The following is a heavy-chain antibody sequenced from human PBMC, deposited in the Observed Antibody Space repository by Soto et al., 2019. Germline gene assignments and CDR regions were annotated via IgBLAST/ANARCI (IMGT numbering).Heavy chain of an antibody. CDR3: ARDRGFHSSGWYSPYYYYYGMDV. CDR2: INPNSGGT. V-gene: IGHV1-2*04. D-gene: IGHD6-19*01. J-gene: IGHJ6*02. Sequence: ASVKVSCKASGYTFTGYYMHWVRQAPGQGLEWMGWINPNSGGTNYAQKFQGWVTMTRDTSISTAYMELSRLRSDDTAVYYCARDRGFHSSGWYSPYYYYYGMDVWGQGTTVTVSS. CDR1: GYTFTGYY.